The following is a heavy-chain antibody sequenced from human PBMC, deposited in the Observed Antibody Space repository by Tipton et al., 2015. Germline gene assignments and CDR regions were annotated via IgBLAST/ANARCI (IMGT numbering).Heavy chain of an antibody. CDR3: ARDLEHGMDV. CDR2: ISYTETS. Sequence: TLSLTCTVSGGSVSSANYYWSWIRQPPGKGLEWIGYISYTETSHYNASLKSRVTISVDTSKNQFSLTLNSVAAADTAVYYCARDLEHGMDVWGHGTTVTVSS. J-gene: IGHJ6*02. V-gene: IGHV4-61*01. CDR1: GGSVSSANYY. D-gene: IGHD5-24*01.